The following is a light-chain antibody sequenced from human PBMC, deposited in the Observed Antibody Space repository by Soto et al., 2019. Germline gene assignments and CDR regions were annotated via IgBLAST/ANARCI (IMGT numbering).Light chain of an antibody. CDR1: SRDVGYYDL. V-gene: IGLV2-23*02. CDR2: GVT. Sequence: QSALTQPASVSGSPGQSITISCAGTSRDVGYYDLVSWYQQHPGKAPKLIIFGVTERPSGISDRFSASKSGFTASLTISGLQADDEAAYCSSSYAGHVPKFGGGTKLTVL. J-gene: IGLJ3*02. CDR3: SSYAGHVPK.